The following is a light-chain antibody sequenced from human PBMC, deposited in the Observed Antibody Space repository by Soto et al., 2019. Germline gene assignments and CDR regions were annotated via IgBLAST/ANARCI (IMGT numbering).Light chain of an antibody. CDR1: NIGAKG. V-gene: IGLV3-21*02. J-gene: IGLJ2*01. CDR2: DDR. Sequence: SYELTQPPSVSVAPGQTASITCGGNNIGAKGGHWYQQKNPGQAPVLVVFDDRARPSAIPERFSGSNSGNTATLTISRVEAGDEADYYCQVWHSTSVRVFGGGTKLNVL. CDR3: QVWHSTSVRV.